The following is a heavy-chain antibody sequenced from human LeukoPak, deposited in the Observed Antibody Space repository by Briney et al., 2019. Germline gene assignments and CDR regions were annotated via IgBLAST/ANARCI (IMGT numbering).Heavy chain of an antibody. CDR3: ASYREAYDLYPHGLDV. Sequence: SETLSLTCSVSDASVSTTAYFWNWIRQPPGEGLEWIGRIYASGNTHYNPSLKSRVTMSLDTSKNQFSLTMNSVTAAGSAVYFCASYREAYDLYPHGLDVWGRGTVVTVSS. CDR1: DASVSTTAYF. D-gene: IGHD5-24*01. V-gene: IGHV4-61*02. CDR2: IYASGNT. J-gene: IGHJ3*01.